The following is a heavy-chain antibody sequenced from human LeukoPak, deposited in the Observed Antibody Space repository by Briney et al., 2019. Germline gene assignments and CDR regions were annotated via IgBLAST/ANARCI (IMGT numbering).Heavy chain of an antibody. CDR3: ARALELWFGELLYLGY. CDR1: GYTFTGYY. Sequence: ASVKVSCKASGYTFTGYYMHWVRQAPGQGLEWMGWINPNSGGTNYAQKFQGRVTMTRDTSISTAYMELSRLRSDDTAVYYCARALELWFGELLYLGYWGQGTLVAVSS. CDR2: INPNSGGT. J-gene: IGHJ4*02. V-gene: IGHV1-2*02. D-gene: IGHD3-10*01.